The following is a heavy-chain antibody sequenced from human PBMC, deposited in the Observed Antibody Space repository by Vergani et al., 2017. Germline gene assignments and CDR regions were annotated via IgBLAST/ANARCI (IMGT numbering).Heavy chain of an antibody. Sequence: QVQLVQSGAEVKQPGSSVKVSCKASGGTFSSYTISWVRQAPGQGLEWMGRIIPSLGIANYAQKFHGRVTITEDKSTSTAYMELSSLRSEDTAVYYCARVRATVKDAFDIWGQGTMVTVSS. CDR3: ARVRATVKDAFDI. CDR2: IIPSLGIA. J-gene: IGHJ3*02. V-gene: IGHV1-69*02. D-gene: IGHD1-26*01. CDR1: GGTFSSYT.